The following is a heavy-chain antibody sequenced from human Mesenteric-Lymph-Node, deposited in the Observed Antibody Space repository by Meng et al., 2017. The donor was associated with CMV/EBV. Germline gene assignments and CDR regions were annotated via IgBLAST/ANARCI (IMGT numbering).Heavy chain of an antibody. V-gene: IGHV1-46*01. Sequence: GYTFTSYYIHWVRQAPGQGLGWIGIIKPSGGSTSYPQKFQGRVTMTRDTSTSTVYMEVSSLRSEDTAVYYCARSSGSGSYSGYYFDYWGQGTLVTVSS. CDR3: ARSSGSGSYSGYYFDY. J-gene: IGHJ4*02. D-gene: IGHD3-10*01. CDR2: IKPSGGST. CDR1: GYTFTSYY.